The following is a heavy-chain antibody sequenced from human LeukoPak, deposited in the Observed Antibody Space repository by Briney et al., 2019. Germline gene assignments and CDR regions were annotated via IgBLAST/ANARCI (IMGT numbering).Heavy chain of an antibody. D-gene: IGHD2/OR15-2a*01. J-gene: IGHJ5*02. CDR2: INTSGST. Sequence: SETLSLTCTVSGCSISSGSYYWSWIRQPAGKGLEWIGRINTSGSTNYNPSLKSRVTISIDTSKNQFSLKLSSVTAADTAVYYCARGRWTSSNNNWFDPWGQGTLVTVSS. CDR1: GCSISSGSYY. CDR3: ARGRWTSSNNNWFDP. V-gene: IGHV4-61*02.